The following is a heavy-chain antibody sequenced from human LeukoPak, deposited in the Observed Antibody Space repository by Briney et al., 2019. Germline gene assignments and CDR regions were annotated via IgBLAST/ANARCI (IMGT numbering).Heavy chain of an antibody. J-gene: IGHJ6*02. CDR1: GFTFSSYA. V-gene: IGHV3-23*01. Sequence: GGSLRLSCAASGFTFSSYAMSWVRQAPGKGLEWVSAISGSGGSTYYADSVKGRFSTSRDNSKNTLYLQMNILRAEDTAVYYCAKDQVFGRSGYPPHGMDVWGQGTTVTVSS. CDR3: AKDQVFGRSGYPPHGMDV. D-gene: IGHD3-22*01. CDR2: ISGSGGST.